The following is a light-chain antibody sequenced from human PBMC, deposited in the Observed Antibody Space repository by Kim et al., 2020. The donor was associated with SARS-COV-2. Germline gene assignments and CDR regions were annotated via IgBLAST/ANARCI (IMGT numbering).Light chain of an antibody. CDR1: QCVTSNS. J-gene: IGKJ2*01. CDR3: QQSGSSPRT. CDR2: GAS. Sequence: LSPWESATLSCRASQCVTSNSFAWYQQKPGQAPRLLIYGASSRATGIPARFSGSGSGTDFTLTISRLEPEDFALYYCQQSGSSPRTFGQGPKLEI. V-gene: IGKV3-20*01.